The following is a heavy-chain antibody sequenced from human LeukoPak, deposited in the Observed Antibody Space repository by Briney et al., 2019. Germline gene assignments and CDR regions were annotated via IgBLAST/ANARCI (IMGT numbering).Heavy chain of an antibody. CDR1: GFTVRYNS. V-gene: IGHV3-53*01. Sequence: PGGSLRLSCAASGFTVRYNSMTWVRQAPGKGLEWVSTIYADDTTYYADSMKGRITISRDNSKNTLDLQMNSLRAEDTAVYYCARAQLASGTDYWGQGTLVTVSS. CDR3: ARAQLASGTDY. D-gene: IGHD3-3*02. CDR2: IYADDTT. J-gene: IGHJ4*02.